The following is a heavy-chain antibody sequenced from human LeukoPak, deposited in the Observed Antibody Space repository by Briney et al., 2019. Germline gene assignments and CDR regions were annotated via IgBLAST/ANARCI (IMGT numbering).Heavy chain of an antibody. Sequence: PSETLSLTCAVYGGSFSGYYWSWIRQPPGKGLEWIGEINHSGSTNYNPSLKSRVTISVDTSKNQFSLKLSSVTAADTAVYYCARAKGRLHSHWGQGTLVTVSS. J-gene: IGHJ4*02. CDR3: ARAKGRLHSH. V-gene: IGHV4-34*01. D-gene: IGHD6-25*01. CDR2: INHSGST. CDR1: GGSFSGYY.